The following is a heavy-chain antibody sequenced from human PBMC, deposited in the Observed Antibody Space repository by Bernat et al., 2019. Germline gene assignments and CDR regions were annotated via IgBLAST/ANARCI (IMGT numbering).Heavy chain of an antibody. J-gene: IGHJ5*02. Sequence: QVTLRESGPALVKPTQTLTLTCTFSGFSLSTSGMCVSWIRQPPGKALEWLALIDWDDDKYYSTSLKTRLTISKDTSKNQVVLTMTNMDPVDTATYYCGGMCNGSGSYSIDPWGQGTLVTVSA. CDR1: GFSLSTSGMC. V-gene: IGHV2-70*01. CDR2: IDWDDDK. D-gene: IGHD3-10*01. CDR3: GGMCNGSGSYSIDP.